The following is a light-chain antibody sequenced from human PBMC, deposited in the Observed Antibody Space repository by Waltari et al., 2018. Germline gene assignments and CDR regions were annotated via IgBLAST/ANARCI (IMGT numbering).Light chain of an antibody. Sequence: DIVMTQSPDSLAVSLGERATINCKSSQSVLSNYDNMNYLAWFHQKPGQPPKLLISWASTRESGVPDRFSGSGSGTDFTLTISSLQAEDVAVYYCQQYYGIPLAFGGGTKVEIK. CDR1: QSVLSNYDNMNY. CDR2: WAS. CDR3: QQYYGIPLA. J-gene: IGKJ4*01. V-gene: IGKV4-1*01.